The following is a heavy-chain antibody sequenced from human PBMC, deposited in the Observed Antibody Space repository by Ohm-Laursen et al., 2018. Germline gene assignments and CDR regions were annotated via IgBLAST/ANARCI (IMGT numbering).Heavy chain of an antibody. D-gene: IGHD1-1*01. CDR1: GYSFTRYY. Sequence: ASVKVSCNASGYSFTRYYIHWVRQAPGEGLEWMGIINPADGGTSYDQKFQGRVTMTRDTSASTVYMELSSLRSEDTAVYYCVRNSGGLGVWGQGTTVTVSS. V-gene: IGHV1-46*01. CDR3: VRNSGGLGV. J-gene: IGHJ6*02. CDR2: INPADGGT.